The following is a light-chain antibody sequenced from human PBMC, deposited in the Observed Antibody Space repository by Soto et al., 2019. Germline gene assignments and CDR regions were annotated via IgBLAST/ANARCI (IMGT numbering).Light chain of an antibody. CDR3: QQYGRSSWT. CDR1: QSVSSSY. CDR2: GAS. J-gene: IGKJ1*01. V-gene: IGKV3-20*01. Sequence: EIVLTQSPDTLSLSPGERATLSCRASQSVSSSYLAWYQQKSGQAPRLLIYGASNRATGIPDRFSGSGSGTDFTLTISRLEPEDFAVYYCQQYGRSSWTFGQGTKVDIK.